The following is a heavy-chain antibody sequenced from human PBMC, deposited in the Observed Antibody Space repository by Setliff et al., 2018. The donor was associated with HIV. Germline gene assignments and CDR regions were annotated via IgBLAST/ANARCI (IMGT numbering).Heavy chain of an antibody. CDR2: IAYSGTTMYF. CDR3: ARGPPFAY. J-gene: IGHJ4*02. V-gene: IGHV4-39*07. CDR1: GGSFIGSSFQ. Sequence: PSETLSLTCNVSGGSFIGSSFQSTWIRQAPGKGLEWIGDIAYSGTTMYFNYNPSLKSRLSLSEDTSRHQSSLKLTSVTADDTGIYYCARGPPFAYWGQGLLVTVSS.